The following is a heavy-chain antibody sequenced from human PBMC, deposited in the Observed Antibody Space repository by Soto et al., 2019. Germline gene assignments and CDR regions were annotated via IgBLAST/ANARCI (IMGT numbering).Heavy chain of an antibody. V-gene: IGHV3-21*01. D-gene: IGHD6-19*01. CDR1: GFTFSSYA. J-gene: IGHJ4*02. Sequence: GSLRPSCAASGFTFSSYAMNWVRQTQEKGLEWVSSISSTSSYTHYSDSVKGRFTISRDNANNSLFLQMNSLRAEDTATYYCARDLALAGNYWGQGVLVTASS. CDR2: ISSTSSYT. CDR3: ARDLALAGNY.